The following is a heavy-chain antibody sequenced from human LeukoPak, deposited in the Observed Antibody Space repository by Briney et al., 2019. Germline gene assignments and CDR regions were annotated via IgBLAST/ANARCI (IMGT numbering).Heavy chain of an antibody. Sequence: SETLSLTCTVSGDSISIYYWTWIRQPTGKGLEWIGYISNSGSTNYNPSLKSRVTISVDTSKKQVSLKLRSVTAADTAVYYCARVRGYSYGYLDYWGQGTLVTVS. D-gene: IGHD5-18*01. CDR2: ISNSGST. J-gene: IGHJ4*02. V-gene: IGHV4-59*08. CDR1: GDSISIYY. CDR3: ARVRGYSYGYLDY.